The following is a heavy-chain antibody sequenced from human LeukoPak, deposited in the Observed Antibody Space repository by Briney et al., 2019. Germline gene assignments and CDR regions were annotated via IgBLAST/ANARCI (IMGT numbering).Heavy chain of an antibody. CDR1: GFTFSSYA. J-gene: IGHJ4*02. Sequence: GGSLRLSCAASGFTFSSYAMSWVRQAPGKGLEWVSAIGGSGGSTYYADSVKGRFTISRDNSKNTLYLQMNSLRAEDTAVYYCAKSALVVVVAADIDYWGQGTLVTVSS. CDR2: IGGSGGST. D-gene: IGHD2-15*01. V-gene: IGHV3-23*01. CDR3: AKSALVVVVAADIDY.